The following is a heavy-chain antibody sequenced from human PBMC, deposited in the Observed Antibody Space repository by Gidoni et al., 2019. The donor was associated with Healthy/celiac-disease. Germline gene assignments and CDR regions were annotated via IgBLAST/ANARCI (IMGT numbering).Heavy chain of an antibody. D-gene: IGHD6-19*01. Sequence: EVQLLESGGGSVQHGGYFRLSCEASGFTFSSVAMSWVRQAPGKGLEWVSAIIGSGGSTYYADSVKGRFTISRDNSKNTLYLQMNSLRAEDTAVYYYAKDVRGSGWADRADYWGQGTLVTVSS. J-gene: IGHJ4*02. CDR3: AKDVRGSGWADRADY. V-gene: IGHV3-23*01. CDR1: GFTFSSVA. CDR2: IIGSGGST.